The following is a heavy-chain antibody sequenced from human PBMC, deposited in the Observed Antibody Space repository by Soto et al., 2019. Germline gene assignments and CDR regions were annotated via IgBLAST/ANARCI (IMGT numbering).Heavy chain of an antibody. CDR3: AREKYDSSFDY. D-gene: IGHD3-22*01. CDR2: ISYSGST. J-gene: IGHJ4*02. Sequence: PSETLSLTCTVSDGSISSYYWSWIRQPPGKGLEWIGYISYSGSTNYNPSLKSRVTISVDTSRNQFSLRLSSVTATDTAIYYCAREKYDSSFDYWGQGTLVTV. CDR1: DGSISSYY. V-gene: IGHV4-59*01.